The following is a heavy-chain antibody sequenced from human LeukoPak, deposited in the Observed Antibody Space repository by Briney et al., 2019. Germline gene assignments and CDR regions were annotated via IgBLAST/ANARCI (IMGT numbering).Heavy chain of an antibody. D-gene: IGHD1/OR15-1a*01. CDR3: LVTTRSRGFDY. CDR1: GGSISSGDYY. V-gene: IGHV3-7*01. CDR2: IRQDGSVQ. Sequence: LSLTCTVSGGSISSGDYYWSWVRQAPGKGLEWVANIRQDGSVQNYVDSVKGRFTISRDNPKNSVYLQMSSLRAEDTAVYYCLVTTRSRGFDYWGQGTLVTVSS. J-gene: IGHJ4*02.